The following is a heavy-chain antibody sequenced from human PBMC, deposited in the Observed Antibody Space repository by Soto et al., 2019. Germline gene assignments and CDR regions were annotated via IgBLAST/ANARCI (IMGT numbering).Heavy chain of an antibody. V-gene: IGHV3-53*01. Sequence: GGSLRLSCAASGFTFSDYYMSWVRQAPGKGLEWVSVIYSGGSTYYADSVKGRFTISRDNSKNTLYLQMNSLRAEDTAVYYCARDRVESGYPEYFQHWGQGTLVTV. CDR2: IYSGGST. J-gene: IGHJ1*01. CDR1: GFTFSDYY. D-gene: IGHD3-22*01. CDR3: ARDRVESGYPEYFQH.